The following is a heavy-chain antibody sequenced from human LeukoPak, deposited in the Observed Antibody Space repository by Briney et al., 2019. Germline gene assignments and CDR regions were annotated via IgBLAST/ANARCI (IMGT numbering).Heavy chain of an antibody. CDR1: GFTFSSYE. Sequence: GGSLRLSCAASGFTFSSYEMTWVRQAPGKGLEWVSYISSSGSTIYYAASVRGRFTISRDTSRSTLYLQMNSLRAEDAAVYYCAKAPVTSCRGAFCYPFDYWGQGTLVTVSS. J-gene: IGHJ4*02. V-gene: IGHV3-48*03. CDR3: AKAPVTSCRGAFCYPFDY. D-gene: IGHD2-15*01. CDR2: ISSSGSTI.